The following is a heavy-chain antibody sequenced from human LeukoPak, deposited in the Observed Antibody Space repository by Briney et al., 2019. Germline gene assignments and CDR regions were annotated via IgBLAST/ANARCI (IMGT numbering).Heavy chain of an antibody. CDR1: GGSISSSAYY. V-gene: IGHV4-31*03. Sequence: SETLSLTCTVSGGSISSSAYYWSWIRQHPGRGLEWIGYIYYSGITYYNPSLKSRVTISVDTSKNQFSLNLSSVTAADTAVYYCARDGDCSSDSCYFDYWGQGILVTVSS. CDR2: IYYSGIT. J-gene: IGHJ4*02. CDR3: ARDGDCSSDSCYFDY. D-gene: IGHD2-2*01.